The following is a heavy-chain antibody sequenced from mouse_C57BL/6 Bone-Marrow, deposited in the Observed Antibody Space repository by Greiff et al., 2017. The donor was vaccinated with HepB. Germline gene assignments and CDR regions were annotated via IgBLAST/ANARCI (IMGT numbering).Heavy chain of an antibody. Sequence: VKLMESGPELVKPGASVKLSCKASGYTFTSYDINWVKQRPGQGLEWIGWIYPRDGSTKYNEKFKGKATLTVDTSSSTAYMELHSLTSEDSAVYFCARSGYYGYFDYWGKGTTLTVSS. V-gene: IGHV1-85*01. CDR2: IYPRDGST. CDR3: ARSGYYGYFDY. J-gene: IGHJ2*01. CDR1: GYTFTSYD. D-gene: IGHD1-1*01.